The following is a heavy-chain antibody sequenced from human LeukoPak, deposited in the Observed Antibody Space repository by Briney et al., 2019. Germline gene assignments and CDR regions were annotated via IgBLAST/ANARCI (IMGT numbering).Heavy chain of an antibody. Sequence: GGSLRLSCAASGFSFGESYMSWIRQTPGRGLEWVAYISGSGSSMYYADAVKGRFTISRDNARNSLYLYMSSLRADDTAVFYCARGKRRFDYWGQGTLVTVSS. CDR2: ISGSGSSM. V-gene: IGHV3-11*01. CDR3: ARGKRRFDY. CDR1: GFSFGESY. J-gene: IGHJ4*02.